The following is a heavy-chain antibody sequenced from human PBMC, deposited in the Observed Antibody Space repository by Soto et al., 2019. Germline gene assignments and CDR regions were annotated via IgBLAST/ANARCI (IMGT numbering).Heavy chain of an antibody. D-gene: IGHD3-9*01. J-gene: IGHJ4*02. CDR1: ENSFTDYW. V-gene: IGHV5-51*01. Sequence: PXESLKISCQSSENSFTDYWCGWVLQMPGKGLEWMGIIYPGDSDARYSPSFQGQVTISVDTSINTAFLRWNSLTASDTAMYYCARQADYNISTGYFYYFDYWGQGSLVTVSS. CDR2: IYPGDSDA. CDR3: ARQADYNISTGYFYYFDY.